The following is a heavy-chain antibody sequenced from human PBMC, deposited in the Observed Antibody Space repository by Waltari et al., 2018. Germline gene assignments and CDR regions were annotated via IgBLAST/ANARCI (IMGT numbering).Heavy chain of an antibody. J-gene: IGHJ4*02. CDR1: GDSIGGNYW. Sequence: QVQLQESGQGLVKPSGTLSLTCAVSGDSIGGNYWWTWVRQSPEKGLEWIGQVHHSGKTHYNPSLQSRVTISVDKPKNQFSLNLNSVTAADTAVYYCAGDRAIGLFFDYWGRGTLVTVSS. D-gene: IGHD2-2*01. CDR3: AGDRAIGLFFDY. CDR2: VHHSGKT. V-gene: IGHV4-4*02.